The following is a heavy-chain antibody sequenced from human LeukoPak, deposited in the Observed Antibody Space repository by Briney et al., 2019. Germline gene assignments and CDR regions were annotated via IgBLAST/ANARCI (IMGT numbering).Heavy chain of an antibody. D-gene: IGHD1-14*01. CDR2: IKSKTDGGTT. V-gene: IGHV3-15*01. Sequence: PGGSLRLSCAASGFTFSNAWMSWVRQAPGKGLEWVGRIKSKTDGGTTDYAAPVKGRFTISRDDSKNTLYLQMNSLKTENTAVYYCTPLKTDNRNAFDIWGQGTMVTVSS. CDR3: TPLKTDNRNAFDI. CDR1: GFTFSNAW. J-gene: IGHJ3*02.